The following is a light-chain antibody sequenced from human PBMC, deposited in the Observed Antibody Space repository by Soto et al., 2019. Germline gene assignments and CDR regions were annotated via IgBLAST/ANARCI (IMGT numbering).Light chain of an antibody. CDR2: GAS. Sequence: DIVLTQSPATLSLSPGERVTLSCGASQSVSSSRLAWYQQKPGQAPRLLIYGASSRATGIPDRFSGSGAGTDFTLTISRLEPEDFAVYFCQQRHMWPITFGQGTRLEIK. V-gene: IGKV3D-20*02. J-gene: IGKJ5*01. CDR3: QQRHMWPIT. CDR1: QSVSSSR.